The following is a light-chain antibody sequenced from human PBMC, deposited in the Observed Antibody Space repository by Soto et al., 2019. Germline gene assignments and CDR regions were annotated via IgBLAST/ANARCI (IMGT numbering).Light chain of an antibody. CDR2: ATS. J-gene: IGKJ3*01. Sequence: EVVLTQSPATLSLSQGEGATLSCRASQIIGNYLAWYQQKPGQAPRLLIYATSNRATGIPARFSGSGSGTDFTLTISSLEPEDFAVYYCQQRSSWPFTFGPGTKVDIK. CDR1: QIIGNY. CDR3: QQRSSWPFT. V-gene: IGKV3-11*01.